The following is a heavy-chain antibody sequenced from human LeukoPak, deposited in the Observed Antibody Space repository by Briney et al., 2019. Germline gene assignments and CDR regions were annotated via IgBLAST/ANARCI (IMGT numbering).Heavy chain of an antibody. Sequence: GGSLRLSCAASGFTFSSYAMSWVRQAPGKGLEWVSAISGSGGSIYYADSVKGRFTISRDNSKNTLYLQMNSLRAEDTAVYYCAKGGGMWFGESTTWGQGTLVTVSS. V-gene: IGHV3-23*01. CDR2: ISGSGGSI. D-gene: IGHD3-10*01. CDR3: AKGGGMWFGESTT. CDR1: GFTFSSYA. J-gene: IGHJ5*02.